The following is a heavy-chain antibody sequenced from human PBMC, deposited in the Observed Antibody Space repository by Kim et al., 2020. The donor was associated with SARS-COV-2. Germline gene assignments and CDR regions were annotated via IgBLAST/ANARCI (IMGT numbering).Heavy chain of an antibody. CDR3: ARLNSPNSSGWENDY. CDR2: IYYSGST. V-gene: IGHV4-61*01. Sequence: SETLSLTCTVSGGSVSSGSYYWSWIRQPPGKGLECIGYIYYSGSTNYNPSLKSRVTISVDTSKNQFSLKLSSVTAADTAVYYCARLNSPNSSGWENDYWGQGTLVTVSS. D-gene: IGHD6-19*01. CDR1: GGSVSSGSYY. J-gene: IGHJ4*02.